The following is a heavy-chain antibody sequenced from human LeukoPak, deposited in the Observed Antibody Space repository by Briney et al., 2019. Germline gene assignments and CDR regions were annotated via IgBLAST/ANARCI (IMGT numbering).Heavy chain of an antibody. V-gene: IGHV6-1*01. CDR1: GDSVSSNSAA. J-gene: IGHJ6*02. D-gene: IGHD6-19*01. CDR3: ARAGSGWYVAGAHYYYYYGMDV. Sequence: PSQTLSLTCAISGDSVSSNSAAWNWIGQSPSRGLEWLGRTYYRSKWYNDYAVSVKSRITINPDTSKNQFSLQLNSVTPEDTAVYYCARAGSGWYVAGAHYYYYYGMDVWGQGTTVTVSS. CDR2: TYYRSKWYN.